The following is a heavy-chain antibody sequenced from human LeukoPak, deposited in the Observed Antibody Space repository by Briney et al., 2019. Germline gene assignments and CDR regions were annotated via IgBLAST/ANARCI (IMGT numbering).Heavy chain of an antibody. J-gene: IGHJ5*02. D-gene: IGHD4-17*01. V-gene: IGHV1-69*05. Sequence: SVKVSCKASGGTFSSYAISGVRQAPGQGLEWMGGIIPIFGTANYAQKFQGRVTITTDESTSTAYMELSSMRSEDTAVYYCARTYGDYGWYNWFDPWGQGTLVTVSS. CDR2: IIPIFGTA. CDR3: ARTYGDYGWYNWFDP. CDR1: GGTFSSYA.